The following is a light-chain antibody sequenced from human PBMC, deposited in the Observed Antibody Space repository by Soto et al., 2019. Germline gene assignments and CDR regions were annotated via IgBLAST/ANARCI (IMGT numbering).Light chain of an antibody. CDR3: QQRSNGPPYT. J-gene: IGKJ2*01. V-gene: IGKV3-11*01. CDR2: DAS. CDR1: QSVGNS. Sequence: IVLTQSPATLSLSPGERATLSCRASQSVGNSLAWYQQKPGQAPRLLIYDASNRATGIPARFSGSGSGTDFTLTISSREPEEDAVYYWQQRSNGPPYTFGQGTKLEI.